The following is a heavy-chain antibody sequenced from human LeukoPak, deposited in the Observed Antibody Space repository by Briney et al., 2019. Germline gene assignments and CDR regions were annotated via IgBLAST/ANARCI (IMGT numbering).Heavy chain of an antibody. CDR1: GYTFTTYG. V-gene: IGHV1-18*01. J-gene: IGHJ4*02. CDR3: ARDLGPWFGEFPDY. Sequence: ASVKVSCKASGYTFTTYGISWVRQAPGQGLEWMGWICAYNGNTNYAQKLQGRVTMTTDTSTSTAYMELRSLRSDDTAVYYCARDLGPWFGEFPDYWGQGTLVTVSS. D-gene: IGHD3-10*01. CDR2: ICAYNGNT.